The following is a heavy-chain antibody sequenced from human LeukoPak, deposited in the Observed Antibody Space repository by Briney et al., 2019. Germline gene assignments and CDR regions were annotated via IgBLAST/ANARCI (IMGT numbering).Heavy chain of an antibody. CDR2: IYYSGST. Sequence: PSETLSLTCTVSGGSISSSSYYWGWIRQPPGKGLECIGSIYYSGSTYYNPSLKSRVTISVDTSKNQFSLKLSSVTAADTAVYYCASTGYSYAVNEIHAFDIWGQRTMVTVSS. D-gene: IGHD5-18*01. CDR3: ASTGYSYAVNEIHAFDI. J-gene: IGHJ3*02. CDR1: GGSISSSSYY. V-gene: IGHV4-39*01.